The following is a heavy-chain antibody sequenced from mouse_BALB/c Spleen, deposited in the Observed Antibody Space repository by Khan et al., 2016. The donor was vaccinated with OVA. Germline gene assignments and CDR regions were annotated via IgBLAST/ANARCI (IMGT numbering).Heavy chain of an antibody. CDR3: ARGMGLLRGAMDY. CDR1: AYTFTTYV. Sequence: VQLQQSGPELVKPGASVKMSCKASAYTFTTYVIHWVKQKPGQGLEWFGYINPYNDDTKYNEKFKDKATLTSDKSSTTAYMEFSSLTSEDSAVYYCARGMGLLRGAMDYWGQGTSVTVSS. D-gene: IGHD2-3*01. V-gene: IGHV1S136*01. CDR2: INPYNDDT. J-gene: IGHJ4*01.